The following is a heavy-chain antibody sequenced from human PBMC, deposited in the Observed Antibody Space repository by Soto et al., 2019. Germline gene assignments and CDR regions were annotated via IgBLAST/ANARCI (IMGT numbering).Heavy chain of an antibody. V-gene: IGHV4-39*01. D-gene: IGHD1-26*01. CDR1: GGSISSSSYY. Sequence: SETLSLTCTVSGGSISSSSYYWGWIRQPPGKGLEWIGSIYYSGSTYYNPSLKSRVTISVDTSKNQFSLKLSSVTAADTAVYYCARHRGGGSYFLNAFVFLDYWGQGTLVTVSS. CDR2: IYYSGST. CDR3: ARHRGGGSYFLNAFVFLDY. J-gene: IGHJ4*02.